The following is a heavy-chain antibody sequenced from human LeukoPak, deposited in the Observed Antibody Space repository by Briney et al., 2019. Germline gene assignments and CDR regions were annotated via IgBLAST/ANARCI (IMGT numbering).Heavy chain of an antibody. CDR1: GGSVSSGSYY. CDR2: IYYSGST. D-gene: IGHD1-26*01. CDR3: ARSPMVGATSYYFDY. J-gene: IGHJ4*02. Sequence: SETLSLTCTVSGGSVSSGSYYWSWIRQPPGKGLEWIGYIYYSGSTNYNPSLKSRVTISVDTSKNQFSLKLSSVTAADTAVYYCARSPMVGATSYYFDYWGQGTLVTVSS. V-gene: IGHV4-61*01.